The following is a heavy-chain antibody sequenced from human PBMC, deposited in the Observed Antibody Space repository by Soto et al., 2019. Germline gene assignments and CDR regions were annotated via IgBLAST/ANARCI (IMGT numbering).Heavy chain of an antibody. D-gene: IGHD4-4*01. Sequence: SETLSLTCTVSGGSISSYYWSWIRQPPGKGLEWIGYIYYSGSTHYNPSLKSRVTISVDTSKTQFSLKLSSVPAADTAVYYCASGRPYDRVSLYSTFLLSNYYYSYMDVWGKGTTVTVSS. J-gene: IGHJ6*03. CDR2: IYYSGST. V-gene: IGHV4-59*01. CDR3: ASGRPYDRVSLYSTFLLSNYYYSYMDV. CDR1: GGSISSYY.